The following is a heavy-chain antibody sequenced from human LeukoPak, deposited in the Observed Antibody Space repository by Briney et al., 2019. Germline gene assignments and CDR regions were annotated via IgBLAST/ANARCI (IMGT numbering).Heavy chain of an antibody. CDR3: ARGGFAMVRGVHIDY. D-gene: IGHD3-10*01. V-gene: IGHV1-18*01. CDR2: ISAYSGNT. J-gene: IGHJ4*02. Sequence: ASVKVSCKASGYTFTSYGISWVRQAPGQGLEWMGWISAYSGNTNYAQKLQGRVTMTTDTSTSTAYMELRSLRSDDTAVYYCARGGFAMVRGVHIDYWGQGTLVTVSS. CDR1: GYTFTSYG.